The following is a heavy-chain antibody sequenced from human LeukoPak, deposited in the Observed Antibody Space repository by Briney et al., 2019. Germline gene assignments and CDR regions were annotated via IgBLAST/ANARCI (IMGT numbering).Heavy chain of an antibody. CDR2: ISYDGSNK. CDR3: GSSWSLYYYYGMDV. D-gene: IGHD6-13*01. V-gene: IGHV3-30*03. Sequence: GGSLRLSCAASGFTFSSYGMHWVRQAPGKGLEWVAVISYDGSNKYYADSLKGRFTISRDNSKNTLYLQMNSLRAEDTAVYYCGSSWSLYYYYGMDVWGQGTTVTVSS. CDR1: GFTFSSYG. J-gene: IGHJ6*02.